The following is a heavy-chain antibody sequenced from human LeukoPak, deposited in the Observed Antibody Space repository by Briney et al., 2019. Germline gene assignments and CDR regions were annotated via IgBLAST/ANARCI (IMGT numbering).Heavy chain of an antibody. V-gene: IGHV3-23*01. CDR1: GFTFDDYA. J-gene: IGHJ4*02. D-gene: IGHD3-10*01. CDR2: ISGSGGST. Sequence: GRSLRLSCAASGFTFDDYAVHWVRQAPGKGLEWVSAISGSGGSTYYADSVKGRFTISRDNSKNTLYLQMNSLRAEDTAVYYCARITMVRGVIFDYWGQGTLVTVSS. CDR3: ARITMVRGVIFDY.